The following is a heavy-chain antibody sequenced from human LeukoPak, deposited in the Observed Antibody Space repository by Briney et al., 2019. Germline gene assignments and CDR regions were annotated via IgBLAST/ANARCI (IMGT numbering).Heavy chain of an antibody. Sequence: GGSLRLSCAASGFTFSSYSMNWVHQAPGKGLEWVSSISSSSSYIYYADSVKGRFTISRDNAKNSLYLQMNSLRAEDTAVYYCARKRPKDTAMVLYYYYYMDVWSKGTTVTVSS. CDR1: GFTFSSYS. CDR2: ISSSSSYI. J-gene: IGHJ6*03. V-gene: IGHV3-21*01. CDR3: ARKRPKDTAMVLYYYYYMDV. D-gene: IGHD5-18*01.